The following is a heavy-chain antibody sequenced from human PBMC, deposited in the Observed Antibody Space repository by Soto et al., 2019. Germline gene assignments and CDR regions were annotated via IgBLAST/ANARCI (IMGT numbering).Heavy chain of an antibody. Sequence: QITLKESGPTLVKPTQTLTLTCTFSGFSLSTSGVGVGWIRQPQGKALEWLALIYWDDDKRYSPSLKSRLTITKDTSQNQVVITMTNMDPVDTATYDCAHRREVRGVITYFDYWGQGTLVTVSS. CDR3: AHRREVRGVITYFDY. J-gene: IGHJ4*02. V-gene: IGHV2-5*02. CDR2: IYWDDDK. D-gene: IGHD3-10*01. CDR1: GFSLSTSGVG.